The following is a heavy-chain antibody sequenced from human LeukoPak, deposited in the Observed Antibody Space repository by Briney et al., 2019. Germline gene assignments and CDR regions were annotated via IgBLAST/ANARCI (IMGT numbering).Heavy chain of an antibody. CDR3: AHGSMYQLDY. CDR1: GYSFSSHG. V-gene: IGHV3-23*01. J-gene: IGHJ4*02. CDR2: IIGGAGGT. D-gene: IGHD2-2*01. Sequence: GGSLRLSCAASGYSFSSHGMSCVRQAPGKGLEWVSGIIGGAGGTYYADSVKGRFTISRDNAKNTLYLQMDSLRAEDTAVYYCAHGSMYQLDYWGQGTLVTVSS.